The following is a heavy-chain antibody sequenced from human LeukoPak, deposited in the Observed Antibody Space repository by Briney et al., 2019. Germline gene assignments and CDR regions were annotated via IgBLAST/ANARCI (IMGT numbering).Heavy chain of an antibody. J-gene: IGHJ4*02. V-gene: IGHV4-59*01. CDR2: IYYSGST. D-gene: IGHD4-23*01. Sequence: SETLSLTCTVSGGSISSYYWSWIRQPPGKGLEWIGYIYYSGSTNYNPSLKSRVTISVDTSKNQFPLKLSSVTAADTAVYYCARGGLRGNPFDYWGQGTLVTVSS. CDR3: ARGGLRGNPFDY. CDR1: GGSISSYY.